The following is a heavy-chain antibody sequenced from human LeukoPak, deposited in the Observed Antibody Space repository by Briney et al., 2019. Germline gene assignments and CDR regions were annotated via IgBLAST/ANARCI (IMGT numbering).Heavy chain of an antibody. J-gene: IGHJ5*02. V-gene: IGHV1-69*05. CDR2: IIPIFGTA. CDR1: GGTFSSYA. Sequence: SVKVSCKASGGTFSSYAISWVRQAPGQGLEWMGGIIPIFGTANYAQKFQGRVTITTDESTSTAYMELRSLRSEDTAVYYCAREGNNWNYVGPSWFDPWGQGTLVTVSS. D-gene: IGHD1-7*01. CDR3: AREGNNWNYVGPSWFDP.